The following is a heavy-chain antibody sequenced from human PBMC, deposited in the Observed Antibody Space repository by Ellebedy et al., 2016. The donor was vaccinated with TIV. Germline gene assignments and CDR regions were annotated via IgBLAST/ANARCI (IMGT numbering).Heavy chain of an antibody. CDR2: IYSGGST. Sequence: GESLKISCAASGFTVSDTYMSWVRQAPGKGLEWVSVIYSGGSTYYAASVKGRFTISRDNSKNTLYLQMNSLRAEDTAVYYCARANTAMVRRNHMDVWGQGTTVTVSS. CDR3: ARANTAMVRRNHMDV. D-gene: IGHD5-18*01. J-gene: IGHJ6*02. CDR1: GFTVSDTY. V-gene: IGHV3-66*01.